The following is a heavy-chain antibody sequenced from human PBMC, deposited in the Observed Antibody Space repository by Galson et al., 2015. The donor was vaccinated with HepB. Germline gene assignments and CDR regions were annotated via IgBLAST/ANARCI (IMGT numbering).Heavy chain of an antibody. CDR1: GGSFSGYY. CDR2: INHGGST. D-gene: IGHD4-23*01. Sequence: LSLTCAVYGGSFSGYYWSWIRQPPGKGLEWIGEINHGGSTNYNPSLKSRVTISEDTSKNQFSLKLSSVTAADTAVYYCARLGNLYGGFDFWGQGTLVTVSS. CDR3: ARLGNLYGGFDF. V-gene: IGHV4-34*01. J-gene: IGHJ4*02.